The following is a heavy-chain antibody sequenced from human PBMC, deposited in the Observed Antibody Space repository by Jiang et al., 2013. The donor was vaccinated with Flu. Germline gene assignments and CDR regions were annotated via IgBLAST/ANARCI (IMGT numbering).Heavy chain of an antibody. CDR2: FDYGGSS. V-gene: IGHV4-61*01. Sequence: KPSETLSPTCTVSGDSVTSGNYHWSWIRQSPGKGLEWIGYFDYGGSSNYNPSLQSRVTTSVDTSKNQFFLTLTSVTAADTAVYYCANYFKGYGGKGFWGQGTLVTVSS. D-gene: IGHD1-26*01. J-gene: IGHJ4*02. CDR1: GDSVTSGNYH. CDR3: ANYFKGYGGKGF.